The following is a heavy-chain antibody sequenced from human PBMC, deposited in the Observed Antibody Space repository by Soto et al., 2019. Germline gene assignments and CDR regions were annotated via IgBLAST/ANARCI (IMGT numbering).Heavy chain of an antibody. CDR1: GYTFTSYG. Sequence: ASVKVSCKASGYTFTSYGISWVRQAPGQGLEWMGWISAYNGNTNYAQKLQGRVTMTTDTSTSTAYMELRSLRSDDTAVYYCARGTARAEYPYYYYGMDVWGQGTTVTVSS. CDR3: ARGTARAEYPYYYYGMDV. J-gene: IGHJ6*02. CDR2: ISAYNGNT. D-gene: IGHD2-2*01. V-gene: IGHV1-18*01.